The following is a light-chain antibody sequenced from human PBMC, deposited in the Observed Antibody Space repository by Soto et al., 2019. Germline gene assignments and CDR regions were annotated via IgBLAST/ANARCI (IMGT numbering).Light chain of an antibody. J-gene: IGKJ2*01. CDR1: QSISSW. Sequence: DIQMTQSPSTPSASVGDRVTITSRASQSISSWLAWYQQKPGKAPKLLIYKASSLESGVPSRFSGSGSGTEFTLTISSLQPDDFATYYCQQYNSFPYTFGHGTKLEIK. V-gene: IGKV1-5*03. CDR3: QQYNSFPYT. CDR2: KAS.